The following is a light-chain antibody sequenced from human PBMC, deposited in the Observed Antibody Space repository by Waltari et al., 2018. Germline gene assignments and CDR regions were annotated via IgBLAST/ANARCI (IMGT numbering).Light chain of an antibody. J-gene: IGKJ2*01. Sequence: EVVLTQSPDTPSFLPRERANPPCRASQRQAKRYIAWYPQKPGQAPRLLIYGASSRAAGIPSRFSCSGSGTDFTLTISRLESEDFAVYYCQQYGSCILYTFGQGTKLEIK. CDR3: QQYGSCILYT. V-gene: IGKV3-20*01. CDR2: GAS. CDR1: QRQAKRY.